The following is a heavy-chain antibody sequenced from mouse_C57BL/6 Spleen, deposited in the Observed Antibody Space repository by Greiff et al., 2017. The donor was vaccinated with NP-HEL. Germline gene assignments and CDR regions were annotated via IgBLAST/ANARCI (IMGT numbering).Heavy chain of an antibody. J-gene: IGHJ1*03. D-gene: IGHD2-4*01. V-gene: IGHV1-72*01. CDR3: ARSSDYDDPWYFDV. Sequence: QVQLKQPGAELVKPGASVKLSCKASGYTFTSYWMHWVKQRPGRGLEWIGRIDPNSGGTKYNEKFKSKATLTVDKPSSTAYMQLSSLTSEDSAVYYCARSSDYDDPWYFDVWGTGTTVTVSS. CDR1: GYTFTSYW. CDR2: IDPNSGGT.